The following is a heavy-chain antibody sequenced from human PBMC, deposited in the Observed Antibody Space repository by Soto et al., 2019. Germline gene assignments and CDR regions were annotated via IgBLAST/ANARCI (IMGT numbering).Heavy chain of an antibody. J-gene: IGHJ4*02. CDR2: IIPIFGTA. D-gene: IGHD1-26*01. CDR1: GGTFSSYS. Sequence: QVQLVQSGAEVKKPGSSVKVSCKASGGTFSSYSINWVRQAPGQGLEWMGEIIPIFGTANYAQKFQGRVTITADESTSTAYLELSSLRSEDTAVYYCARDGGRHAGGIDYWGQGTLVTVSS. V-gene: IGHV1-69*01. CDR3: ARDGGRHAGGIDY.